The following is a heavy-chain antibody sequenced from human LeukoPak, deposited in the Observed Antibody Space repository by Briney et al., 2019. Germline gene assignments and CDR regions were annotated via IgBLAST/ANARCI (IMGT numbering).Heavy chain of an antibody. D-gene: IGHD6-13*01. J-gene: IGHJ6*03. V-gene: IGHV3-74*01. CDR2: INSDGSST. CDR1: GFTFSSYW. Sequence: GGSLRLSCAASGFTFSSYWMHWVRQVPGKGLVWVSRINSDGSSTNYADSVKGRFTISRDNAKNTLYLQMNSLRAEDTAVYYCATLPGVAAAGTPYYYYYMDVWGKGTTVTISS. CDR3: ATLPGVAAAGTPYYYYYMDV.